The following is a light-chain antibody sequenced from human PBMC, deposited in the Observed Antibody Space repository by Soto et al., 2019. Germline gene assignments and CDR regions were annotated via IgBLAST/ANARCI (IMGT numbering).Light chain of an antibody. CDR3: SSYTSGSTPYV. CDR2: EVS. V-gene: IGLV2-14*01. CDR1: SSDVGGYNF. J-gene: IGLJ1*01. Sequence: QSLLTEHASVSGSPGQSITISCTGTSSDVGGYNFVSWYRQHPDKAPKPMIFEVSNRPSGVSNRFSGSKSGNTASLTISGLQAEDEADYYCSSYTSGSTPYVFGTGTKVTVL.